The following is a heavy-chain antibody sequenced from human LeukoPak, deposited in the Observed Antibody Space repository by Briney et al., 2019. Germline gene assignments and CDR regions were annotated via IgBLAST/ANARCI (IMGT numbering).Heavy chain of an antibody. CDR2: IHPHGSEE. V-gene: IGHV3-7*01. Sequence: PGGFLRLSCAASGFTFSRFWMTWVRQAPGKGLEWVANIHPHGSEEYYVDSVKGRFTISRDNAKNSLYLQMDSLRAEDTAVYYCIILTLVTAPRHYMDVWGKGTTVTVSS. D-gene: IGHD2-21*02. CDR1: GFTFSRFW. CDR3: IILTLVTAPRHYMDV. J-gene: IGHJ6*03.